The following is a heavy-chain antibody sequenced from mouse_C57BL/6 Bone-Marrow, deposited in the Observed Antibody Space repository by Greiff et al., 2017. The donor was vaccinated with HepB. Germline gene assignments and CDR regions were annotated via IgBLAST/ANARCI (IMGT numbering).Heavy chain of an antibody. CDR1: GYTFTSYW. CDR3: ARENGYYGSYYAMDY. Sequence: QVQLQQSGAELVKPGASVKMSCKASGYTFTSYWITWVKQRPGQGLEWIGDIYPGSGSTNYNEKFKSKATLTVDTSSSTAYMQLSRLTSEDSAVYYCARENGYYGSYYAMDYWGQGTSVTVSS. CDR2: IYPGSGST. V-gene: IGHV1-55*01. D-gene: IGHD1-1*01. J-gene: IGHJ4*01.